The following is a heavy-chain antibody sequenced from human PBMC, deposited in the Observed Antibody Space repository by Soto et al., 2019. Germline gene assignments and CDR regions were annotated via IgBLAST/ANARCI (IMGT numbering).Heavy chain of an antibody. CDR2: ISYDGSNK. J-gene: IGHJ6*02. CDR1: GFTFSSYG. CDR3: AKDGTIEVAATLYYYYGMDV. Sequence: GGSLRLSCAASGFTFSSYGMHWVRQAPGKGLEWVAVISYDGSNKYYADSVKGRFTISRDNSKNTLYLQMNSLRAEDTAVYYCAKDGTIEVAATLYYYYGMDVWGQGTTVTVSS. D-gene: IGHD2-15*01. V-gene: IGHV3-30*18.